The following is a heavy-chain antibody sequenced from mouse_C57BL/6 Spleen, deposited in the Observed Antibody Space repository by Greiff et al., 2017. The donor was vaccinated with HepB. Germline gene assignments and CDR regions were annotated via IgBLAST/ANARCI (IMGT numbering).Heavy chain of an antibody. V-gene: IGHV5-4*01. CDR3: ARCGSSSFAY. CDR2: ISDGGSYT. CDR1: GFTFSSYA. Sequence: EVQGVESGGGLVKPGGSLKLSCAASGFTFSSYAMSWVRQTPEKRLEWVATISDGGSYTYYTDNVKGRFTISRDNAKNNLYLQMSHLKSEDTAMYYCARCGSSSFAYWGQGTLVTVSA. D-gene: IGHD1-1*01. J-gene: IGHJ3*01.